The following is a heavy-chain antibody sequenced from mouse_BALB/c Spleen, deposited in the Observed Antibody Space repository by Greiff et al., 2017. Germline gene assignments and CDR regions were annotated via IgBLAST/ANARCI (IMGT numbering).Heavy chain of an antibody. J-gene: IGHJ4*01. D-gene: IGHD2-1*01. CDR1: GFSLTSYG. CDR2: IWSGGST. CDR3: ARSPYGNYPYYAMDY. Sequence: VQLQESGPGLVQPSQSLSITCTVSGFSLTSYGVHWVRQSPGKGLEWLGVIWSGGSTDYNAAFISRLSISKDNSKSQVFFKMNSLQANDTAIYYCARSPYGNYPYYAMDYWGQGTSVTVAS. V-gene: IGHV2-2*02.